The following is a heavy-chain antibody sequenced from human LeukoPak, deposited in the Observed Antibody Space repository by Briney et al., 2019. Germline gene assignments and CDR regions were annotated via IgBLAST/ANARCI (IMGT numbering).Heavy chain of an antibody. CDR2: ISYDGSNK. CDR1: GFTFSSYA. Sequence: GGSLRLSCAASGFTFSSYAMHWVRQAPGKGLEWVAVISYDGSNKYYADSVKGRFTISRDNSKNTLYLQMNSLRAEDTAVYYCARAGVFSGWYGDAFDIWGQGTMVTVSS. V-gene: IGHV3-30-3*01. J-gene: IGHJ3*02. D-gene: IGHD6-19*01. CDR3: ARAGVFSGWYGDAFDI.